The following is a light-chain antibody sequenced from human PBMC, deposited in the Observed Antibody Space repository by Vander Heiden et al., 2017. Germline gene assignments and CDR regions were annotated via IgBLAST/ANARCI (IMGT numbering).Light chain of an antibody. J-gene: IGLJ3*02. CDR1: SSNIGSNT. CDR2: SNN. V-gene: IGLV1-44*01. CDR3: AAWDDSLNGRV. Sequence: QSVRTQPPSPSGTPGQRATISCSGSSSNIGSNTVNWYQQLPGTAPKLLIYSNNQRPSGVPDRFSGSKSGTSASLAISGLQSEDEADYYCAAWDDSLNGRVFGGGTKLTVL.